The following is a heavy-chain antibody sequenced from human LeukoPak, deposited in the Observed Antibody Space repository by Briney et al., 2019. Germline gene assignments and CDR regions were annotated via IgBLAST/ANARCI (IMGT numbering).Heavy chain of an antibody. Sequence: SETLSLTCTVSGGSISNYYWSWIRQPPGKGLEYIGFIYYTGTTNYNPSLKSRVTISVDTSKNQFSLKLSSVTAADTAVYHCARQGYWSGYFVFDYWGQGALVTVSS. CDR3: ARQGYWSGYFVFDY. J-gene: IGHJ4*02. V-gene: IGHV4-59*08. CDR2: IYYTGTT. CDR1: GGSISNYY. D-gene: IGHD3-3*01.